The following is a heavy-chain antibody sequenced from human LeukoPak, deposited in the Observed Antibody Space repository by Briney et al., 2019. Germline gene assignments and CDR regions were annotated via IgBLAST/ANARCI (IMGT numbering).Heavy chain of an antibody. CDR1: GGSISSYY. CDR3: ARQRRDPRSIDAFDI. CDR2: IYYSGST. V-gene: IGHV4-59*01. Sequence: SETLPLTCTGSGGSISSYYWSWIRQPPGKGLEWIGYIYYSGSTNYNPSLKSRVTISLDTSKNQFSLKLSSVTAADTAVYYCARQRRDPRSIDAFDIWGKGTTVTISS. D-gene: IGHD5-24*01. J-gene: IGHJ3*02.